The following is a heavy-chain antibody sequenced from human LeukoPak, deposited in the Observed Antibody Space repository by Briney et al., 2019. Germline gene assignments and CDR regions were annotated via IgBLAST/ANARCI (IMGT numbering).Heavy chain of an antibody. CDR1: GVSISSSNW. D-gene: IGHD1-26*01. Sequence: SETLSLTCAVSGVSISSSNWWSWVRQPPGKGLEWIGEIYHSGSTNYNPSLKSRVTLSVDKSKNQFSLKLSSVTAADTAVYYCARLNSGSYWTWGQGTLVTVSS. CDR2: IYHSGST. V-gene: IGHV4-4*02. J-gene: IGHJ5*02. CDR3: ARLNSGSYWT.